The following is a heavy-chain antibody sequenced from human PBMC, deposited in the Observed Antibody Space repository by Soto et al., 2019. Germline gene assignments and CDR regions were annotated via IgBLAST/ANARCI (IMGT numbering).Heavy chain of an antibody. CDR2: VYHTGDT. CDR1: GGTVASSAW. D-gene: IGHD2-21*02. J-gene: IGHJ5*02. CDR3: AREIVTAGGNNYFDP. Sequence: PSETLSLTCGVSGGTVASSAWWSWVRQSPGGGLEGSGNVYHTGDTNFTPSLQSRVTISVDKSNTQFSLRLNSLTAADTAVYFCAREIVTAGGNNYFDPWGPGTLVTVSS. V-gene: IGHV4-4*02.